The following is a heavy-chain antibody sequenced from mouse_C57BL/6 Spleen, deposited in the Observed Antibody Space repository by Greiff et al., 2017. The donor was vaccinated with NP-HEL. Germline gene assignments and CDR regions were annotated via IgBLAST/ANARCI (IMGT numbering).Heavy chain of an antibody. CDR3: ARDLAVVAPFAY. V-gene: IGHV3-6*01. CDR1: GYSITSGYY. D-gene: IGHD1-1*01. Sequence: DVQLQESGPGLVKPSQSLSLTCSVTGYSITSGYYWNWIRQFPGNKLEWMGYISYDGSNNYNPSLKNRISITRDTSKNQFFLKLNSVTTEDTATYYCARDLAVVAPFAYWGQGTLVTVSA. J-gene: IGHJ3*01. CDR2: ISYDGSN.